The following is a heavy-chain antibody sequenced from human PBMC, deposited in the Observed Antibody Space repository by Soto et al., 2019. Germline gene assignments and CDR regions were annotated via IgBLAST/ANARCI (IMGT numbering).Heavy chain of an antibody. D-gene: IGHD5-12*01. Sequence: ASVKVSCKASGYTFTGYYIHWVRQAPGQGLEWMGWITPNSGGTNYAQKFQGSVSMTRDTSVSTAYMELNSLRDDDTAMYYCARGGTIAVTTIGDYWGQGALVTVSS. CDR1: GYTFTGYY. CDR2: ITPNSGGT. J-gene: IGHJ4*01. CDR3: ARGGTIAVTTIGDY. V-gene: IGHV1-2*02.